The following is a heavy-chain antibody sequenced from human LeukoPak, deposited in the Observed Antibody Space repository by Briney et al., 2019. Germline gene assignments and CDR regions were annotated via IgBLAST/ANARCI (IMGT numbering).Heavy chain of an antibody. J-gene: IGHJ5*02. D-gene: IGHD1-26*01. V-gene: IGHV1-2*02. Sequence: ASVTVSFMPSVYTFTHYYIYWVGQAPGQGREWMGWINTNSGGTKYVQKFQGRVTITRDTSISTAYMELSGLSSDDAAVYYYATSRYSGNSLYHWGQGTLVTVSS. CDR2: INTNSGGT. CDR1: VYTFTHYY. CDR3: ATSRYSGNSLYH.